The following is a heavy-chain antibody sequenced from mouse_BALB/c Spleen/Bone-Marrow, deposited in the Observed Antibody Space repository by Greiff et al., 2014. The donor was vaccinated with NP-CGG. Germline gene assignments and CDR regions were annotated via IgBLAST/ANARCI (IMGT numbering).Heavy chain of an antibody. CDR1: GFSLTSYG. V-gene: IGHV2-9*02. CDR3: ARITTATGAMDY. J-gene: IGHJ4*01. D-gene: IGHD1-2*01. CDR2: IWADGST. Sequence: VMLVESXPGLVAPSQSLSISCTVSGFSLTSYGVHWVRQPPGKGLEWLGVIWADGSTNYNLALMSRLSISKDNSKSQVFLKMNSLQTDDTAMYYCARITTATGAMDYWGQGTSVTVSA.